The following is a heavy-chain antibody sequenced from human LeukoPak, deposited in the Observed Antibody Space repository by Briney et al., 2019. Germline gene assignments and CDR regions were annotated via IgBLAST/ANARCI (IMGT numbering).Heavy chain of an antibody. CDR3: ARDSSSWRQDFDY. CDR1: GFTVSSNY. D-gene: IGHD6-13*01. CDR2: IYSGGST. J-gene: IGHJ4*02. Sequence: PGGSLRLSCAASGFTVSSNYISWVRQAPGKGLEWVSVIYSGGSTYYADSVKGRFTISRDNSKNTLYLQMNSLRAEDTAVYYCARDSSSWRQDFDYWGQGTLVTVSS. V-gene: IGHV3-66*02.